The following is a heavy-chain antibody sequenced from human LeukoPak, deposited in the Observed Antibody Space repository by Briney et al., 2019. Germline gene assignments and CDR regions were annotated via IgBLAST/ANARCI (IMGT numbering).Heavy chain of an antibody. V-gene: IGHV1-18*01. CDR2: ISAYNGNT. D-gene: IGHD1-26*01. J-gene: IGHJ4*02. CDR3: ARPKYLSWEPFDY. CDR1: GYTFTSYA. Sequence: ASVKVSCKASGYTFTSYAMHWVRQAPGQRLEWMGWISAYNGNTNYAQKLQGRVTMTTDTSTSTAYMELRSLRSDDTAVYYCARPKYLSWEPFDYWGQGTLVTVSS.